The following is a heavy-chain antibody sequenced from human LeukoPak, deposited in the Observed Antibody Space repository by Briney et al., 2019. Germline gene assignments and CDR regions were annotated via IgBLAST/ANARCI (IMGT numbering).Heavy chain of an antibody. CDR3: ARGFRKDFLSGYYVFDF. D-gene: IGHD3-3*01. Sequence: SQTLSLTCAISGDSVSSNSAAWNWLRQSSSGGLEWLGRTYYRSKWNNEYAVSVKGRMTISPDTSENQFSLHLGSVTPEDTAVYFCARGFRKDFLSGYYVFDFWGQGTRVTVSS. CDR1: GDSVSSNSAA. J-gene: IGHJ4*02. CDR2: TYYRSKWNN. V-gene: IGHV6-1*01.